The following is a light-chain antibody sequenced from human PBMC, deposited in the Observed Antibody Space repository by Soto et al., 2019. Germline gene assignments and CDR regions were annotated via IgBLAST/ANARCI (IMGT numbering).Light chain of an antibody. CDR1: PSISSW. Sequence: DIQMTQSPSPLSASVGDRVTITCRASPSISSWLAWYQQKPGKAPKLLIYKASSLESGVPSRFSGSGSGTEFTLTISSLQPDDFATYYCQQYNSYSSFGPGTKVDIK. CDR3: QQYNSYSS. CDR2: KAS. V-gene: IGKV1-5*03. J-gene: IGKJ3*01.